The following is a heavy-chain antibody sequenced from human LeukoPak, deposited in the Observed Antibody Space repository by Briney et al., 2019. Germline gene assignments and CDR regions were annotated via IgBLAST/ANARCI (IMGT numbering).Heavy chain of an antibody. Sequence: ASVKVSCKASGGTFSSYAISWVRQAPGQGLEWMGGIIPIFGTANYAQKFQGRVTITADESTSTAYMELSSLRSEDTAVYYCATSWQWLVKSFDHWGQGTLVTVSS. CDR3: ATSWQWLVKSFDH. V-gene: IGHV1-69*01. J-gene: IGHJ4*02. CDR2: IIPIFGTA. CDR1: GGTFSSYA. D-gene: IGHD6-19*01.